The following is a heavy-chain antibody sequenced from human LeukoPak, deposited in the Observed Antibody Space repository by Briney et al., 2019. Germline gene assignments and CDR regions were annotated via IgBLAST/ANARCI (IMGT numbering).Heavy chain of an antibody. D-gene: IGHD2-2*01. V-gene: IGHV1-69*05. J-gene: IGHJ6*03. CDR3: ASNSILYCSSTSCLRRYYYYYMDV. CDR1: GGTFSSYA. CDR2: MIPIFGTA. Sequence: SVKVSCKASGGTFSSYAISWVRQAPGQGLEWMGRMIPIFGTANYAQKFQGRVTITTDESTSTAYMELSSLRSEDTAVYYCASNSILYCSSTSCLRRYYYYYMDVWGKGTTVTVSS.